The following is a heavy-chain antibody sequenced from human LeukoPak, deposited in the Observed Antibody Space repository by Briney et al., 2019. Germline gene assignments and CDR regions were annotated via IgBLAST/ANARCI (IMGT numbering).Heavy chain of an antibody. D-gene: IGHD6-6*01. CDR1: GDSFSSSSYY. J-gene: IGHJ5*02. CDR2: IYITGST. CDR3: ARGGRSSSSWFDP. V-gene: IGHV4-61*02. Sequence: SQTLSLTCTVSGDSFSSSSYYWTWLRQSAGKGLEWIGRIYITGSTNYNPSLKSRVTISLDTSKNQFSLELTSVTVADTAVYYCARGGRSSSSWFDPWGQGTLVTVSS.